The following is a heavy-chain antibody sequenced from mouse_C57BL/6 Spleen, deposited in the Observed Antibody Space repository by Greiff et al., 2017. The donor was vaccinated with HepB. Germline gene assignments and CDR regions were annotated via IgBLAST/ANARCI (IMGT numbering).Heavy chain of an antibody. D-gene: IGHD1-1*01. CDR1: GFTFSSYA. CDR2: ISDGGSYT. CDR3: ARASSYAMDY. J-gene: IGHJ4*01. Sequence: EVMLVESGGGLVKPGGSLKLSCAASGFTFSSYAMSWVRQTPEKRLEWVATISDGGSYTYYPDNVKGRFTISRDNAKNNLDLQMSHLKSEDTAMYYCARASSYAMDYWGQGASVTVSS. V-gene: IGHV5-4*03.